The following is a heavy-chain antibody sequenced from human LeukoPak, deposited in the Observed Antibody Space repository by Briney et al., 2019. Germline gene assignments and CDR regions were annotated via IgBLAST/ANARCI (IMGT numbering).Heavy chain of an antibody. V-gene: IGHV4-39*07. CDR1: GVSISSSNSY. D-gene: IGHD6-19*01. J-gene: IGHJ6*03. Sequence: SETLSLTCTVSGVSISSSNSYWGWIRQPPGKGLEWIGSIYYSGSTYYNPSLKSRVTISVDTSKNQFSLKLSSVTAADTAMYYCARSKGVAVAGYYYYYYMDVWGKGTTVTVSS. CDR3: ARSKGVAVAGYYYYYYMDV. CDR2: IYYSGST.